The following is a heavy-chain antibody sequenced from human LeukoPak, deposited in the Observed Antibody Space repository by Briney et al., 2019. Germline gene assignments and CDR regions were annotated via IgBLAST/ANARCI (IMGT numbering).Heavy chain of an antibody. Sequence: PSQTLSLTCAVSGYAISSGYYWGWIRQPPGKGLEWIGSIYHSGSTYYNPSLKSRVTISVDTSKNQFSLKLSSVTAADRCVYVCARVGVYCSSTSCYNGAFDIWGQGTMVTVSS. V-gene: IGHV4-38-2*01. CDR3: ARVGVYCSSTSCYNGAFDI. J-gene: IGHJ3*02. CDR1: GYAISSGYY. D-gene: IGHD2-2*02. CDR2: IYHSGST.